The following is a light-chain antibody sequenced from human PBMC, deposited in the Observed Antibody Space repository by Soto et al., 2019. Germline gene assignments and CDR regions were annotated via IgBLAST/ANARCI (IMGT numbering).Light chain of an antibody. CDR1: SSNIGSNT. Sequence: QSVLTQPPSASGTPGQRVTISCSGSSSNIGSNTVNWYQQLPGTAPKLLIYSNNQRPSGVPDRFSGSKSGTSASLAISGLQSEDEADYYCSSDTSSSTLLVFGTGTKLTVL. CDR2: SNN. CDR3: SSDTSSSTLLV. J-gene: IGLJ1*01. V-gene: IGLV1-44*01.